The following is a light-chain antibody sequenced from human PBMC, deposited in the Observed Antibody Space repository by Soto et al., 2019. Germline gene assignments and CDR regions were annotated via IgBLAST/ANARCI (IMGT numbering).Light chain of an antibody. Sequence: QSALTQPASVSGSPGQSITISCIGTSSDVGAYNYVSWYQQHPGKAPKLMIYDVSNRPSGVSNRFSGSKSGNTASLTISGLQAEDEADYYCSSYTSSSTLWVFGGGTKLTVL. CDR2: DVS. CDR1: SSDVGAYNY. V-gene: IGLV2-14*01. J-gene: IGLJ3*02. CDR3: SSYTSSSTLWV.